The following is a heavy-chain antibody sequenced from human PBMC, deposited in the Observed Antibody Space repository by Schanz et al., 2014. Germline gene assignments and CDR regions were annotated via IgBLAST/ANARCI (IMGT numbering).Heavy chain of an antibody. V-gene: IGHV1-3*01. Sequence: QVQLVQSEAEVKKPGSSVKVSCKASGGTFSSYTISWVRQAPGQRLEWMGWINAGTGNTEYSQKFQGRVTITRDTLASTAYMEVSSLRSEDTAVYYCARSGSSNWYFFDYWGQGTLVNVSS. J-gene: IGHJ4*02. CDR2: INAGTGNT. CDR3: ARSGSSNWYFFDY. CDR1: GGTFSSYT. D-gene: IGHD6-13*01.